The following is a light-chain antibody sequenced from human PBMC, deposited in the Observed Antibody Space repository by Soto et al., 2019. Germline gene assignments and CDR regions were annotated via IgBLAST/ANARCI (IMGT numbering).Light chain of an antibody. CDR1: SSDVGNYNL. V-gene: IGLV2-23*01. CDR3: CSYAGSSTLV. CDR2: EGS. J-gene: IGLJ2*01. Sequence: QSALTQPASVSGSPGQSITISCTGTSSDVGNYNLVSWYQQHPGKAPKLMIYEGSKRPSGVSNRFSGSKSGNTASLTISGFQAEDEADYFCCSYAGSSTLVFGGGTKLTVL.